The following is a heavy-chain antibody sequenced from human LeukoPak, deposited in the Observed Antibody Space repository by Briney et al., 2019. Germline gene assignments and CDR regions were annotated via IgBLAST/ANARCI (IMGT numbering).Heavy chain of an antibody. CDR1: GFTFSSYA. CDR3: AKDAGYSSGWGLHGFDY. CDR2: ISGSGGST. J-gene: IGHJ4*02. D-gene: IGHD6-19*01. Sequence: HPGGSLRLSCAASGFTFSSYAMSWVRQAPGKGLEWVSAISGSGGSTYYADSVKGRFTISRDNSKNTLYLQMNSLRAEDTAVYYCAKDAGYSSGWGLHGFDYWGQGTLVTVSS. V-gene: IGHV3-23*01.